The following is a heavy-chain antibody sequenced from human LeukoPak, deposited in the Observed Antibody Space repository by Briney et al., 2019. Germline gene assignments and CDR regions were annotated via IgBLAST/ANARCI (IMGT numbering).Heavy chain of an antibody. D-gene: IGHD3-22*01. J-gene: IGHJ3*02. CDR3: ARDRDYYDSSGYYLDAFDI. CDR1: GYTYTSYY. CDR2: INPSGGST. V-gene: IGHV1-46*01. Sequence: ASVKVSCKASGYTYTSYYMHWVRQAPGQGLEWMGIINPSGGSTSYAQKFQGRVTMTGDMSTSTVYMELSSLRSEDTAVYYCARDRDYYDSSGYYLDAFDIWGQGTMVTVSS.